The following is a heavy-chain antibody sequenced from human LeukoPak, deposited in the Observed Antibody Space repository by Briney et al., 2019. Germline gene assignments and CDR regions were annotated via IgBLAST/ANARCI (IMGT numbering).Heavy chain of an antibody. J-gene: IGHJ4*02. Sequence: GGSLRLSCAASGFTFSRYEMNWVRQAPGKGLEWVSYISSSAETTYYADSVKGRFTISRDNAKSSLYLQMYSLRAEDTAVYFCARQQQQLWYDWGQGTLVTVSS. CDR2: ISSSAETT. CDR3: ARQQQQLWYD. V-gene: IGHV3-48*03. CDR1: GFTFSRYE. D-gene: IGHD5-18*01.